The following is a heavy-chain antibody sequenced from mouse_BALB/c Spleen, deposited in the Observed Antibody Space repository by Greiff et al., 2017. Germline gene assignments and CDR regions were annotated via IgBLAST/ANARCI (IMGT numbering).Heavy chain of an antibody. CDR3: ARDYRYDEGAYWYFDV. V-gene: IGHV14-3*02. Sequence: VQLQQSGAELVKPGASVKLSCTASGFNIKDTYMHWVKQRPEQGLEWIGRIDPANGNTKYDPKFQGKATITADTSSNTAYLQLSSLTSEDTAVYYCARDYRYDEGAYWYFDVWGAGTTVTVSS. D-gene: IGHD2-14*01. J-gene: IGHJ1*01. CDR2: IDPANGNT. CDR1: GFNIKDTY.